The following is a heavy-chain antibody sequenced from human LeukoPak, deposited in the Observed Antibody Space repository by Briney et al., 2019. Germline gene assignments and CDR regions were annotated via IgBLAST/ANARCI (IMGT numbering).Heavy chain of an antibody. CDR3: ATGIAVAGTKNY. Sequence: GASVKVSCKVSGYTRTELSMHWVRQAPGKGLEWMGGFDPEDGETIYAQKFQGRVTMTEDTSTDTAYMELSSLRSEDTAVYYCATGIAVAGTKNYWGQGTLVTVSS. CDR2: FDPEDGET. CDR1: GYTRTELS. V-gene: IGHV1-24*01. D-gene: IGHD6-19*01. J-gene: IGHJ4*02.